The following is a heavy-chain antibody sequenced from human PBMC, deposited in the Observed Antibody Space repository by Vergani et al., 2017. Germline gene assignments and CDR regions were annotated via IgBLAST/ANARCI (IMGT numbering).Heavy chain of an antibody. CDR2: IIPICGTA. CDR3: ARDIAVAGTYYYGMDV. J-gene: IGHJ6*02. Sequence: QVQLVQSGAEVKKPGSSVKVSCKASGGTFSSYAISWVRQAPGQGLEWMGRIIPICGTANYAQKFQGRVTITADESTSTAYMELSSLRSEDTAVYYCARDIAVAGTYYYGMDVWGQGTTVTVSS. CDR1: GGTFSSYA. V-gene: IGHV1-69*13. D-gene: IGHD6-19*01.